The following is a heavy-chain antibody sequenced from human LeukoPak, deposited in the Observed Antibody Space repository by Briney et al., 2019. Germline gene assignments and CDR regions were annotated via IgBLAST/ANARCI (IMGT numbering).Heavy chain of an antibody. Sequence: ASVKVSGKASGGTFSSYAISWVRQAPGQGLEWMGGIIPIFGTANYAQKFQGRVTITADESTSTAYMELSSLRSEDTAVHYCARERRGAYSSSPCYFDYWGQGTLVTVSS. V-gene: IGHV1-69*01. CDR2: IIPIFGTA. D-gene: IGHD6-13*01. J-gene: IGHJ4*02. CDR1: GGTFSSYA. CDR3: ARERRGAYSSSPCYFDY.